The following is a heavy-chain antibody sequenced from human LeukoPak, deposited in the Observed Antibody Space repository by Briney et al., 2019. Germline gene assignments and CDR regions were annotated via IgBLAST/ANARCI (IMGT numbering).Heavy chain of an antibody. V-gene: IGHV1-69*01. Sequence: ASVKVSCKASGGTFSSYAISWVRQAPGQGLELMGGIIPIFGTATYAPKYQGRVTITADESTSTAYMELSSLRSEDTAVYYCARGPRAVAGIYYYYGMDVWGQGTTVTVSS. CDR2: IIPIFGTA. CDR1: GGTFSSYA. D-gene: IGHD6-19*01. J-gene: IGHJ6*02. CDR3: ARGPRAVAGIYYYYGMDV.